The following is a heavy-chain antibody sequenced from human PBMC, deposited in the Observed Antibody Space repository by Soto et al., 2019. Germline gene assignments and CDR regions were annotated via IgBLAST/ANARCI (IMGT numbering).Heavy chain of an antibody. D-gene: IGHD5-18*01. V-gene: IGHV4-34*01. CDR3: ARGQRIQLWLGRAYYFDY. CDR1: GGSFSGYY. J-gene: IGHJ4*02. Sequence: QVQLQQWGAGLLKPSETLSLTCAVYGGSFSGYYWSWIRQPPGKGLEWIGEINHSGSTNYNPPLRSRDAISVDTSKHHFSLKLSAVTAADTAVYYCARGQRIQLWLGRAYYFDYWGQGTLVTVSS. CDR2: INHSGST.